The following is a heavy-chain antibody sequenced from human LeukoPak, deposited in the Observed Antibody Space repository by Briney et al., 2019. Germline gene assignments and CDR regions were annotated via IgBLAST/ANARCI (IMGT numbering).Heavy chain of an antibody. CDR3: ARGVGDFWSAYYGLDY. D-gene: IGHD3-3*01. CDR2: INSDGSST. J-gene: IGHJ4*02. Sequence: PGGSLRLSCAASGFTFSTYWMYWVRQAPGKGLVWVSRINSDGSSTTYADSVKGRFTISRDNAKNTLYLQMNSLRAEDTAVYYCARGVGDFWSAYYGLDYWGQGTLVTVSS. CDR1: GFTFSTYW. V-gene: IGHV3-74*01.